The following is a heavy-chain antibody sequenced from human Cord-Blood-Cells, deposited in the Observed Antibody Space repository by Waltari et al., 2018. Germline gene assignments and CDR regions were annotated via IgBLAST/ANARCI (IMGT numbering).Heavy chain of an antibody. CDR3: ARGRRGGSYFDY. J-gene: IGHJ4*02. CDR2: IYHSGST. D-gene: IGHD1-26*01. CDR1: GGSFTRSNW. V-gene: IGHV4-4*02. Sequence: QVQLQESGPGLVKPSGTLSLTRAVSGGSFTRSNWWSGVRQTPGKGLEWIGEIYHSGSTNYNPSLKSRVTISVDKSTNQFSLKLSSVTAADTAVYYCARGRRGGSYFDYWGQGTLVTVSS.